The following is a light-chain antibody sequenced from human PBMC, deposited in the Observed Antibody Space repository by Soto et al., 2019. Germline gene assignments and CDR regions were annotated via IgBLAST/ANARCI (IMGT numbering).Light chain of an antibody. V-gene: IGKV1-8*01. CDR2: AAS. CDR1: QGISSY. Sequence: AIRMTQSPSSLSASTGDRVTITCRASQGISSYLAWYQQKPVKAPKLLIYAASTLQSGVPSRFSGSGSGTDFTLTISCLQSEDFATYYCQQYYSYSWTFGQGTKV. J-gene: IGKJ1*01. CDR3: QQYYSYSWT.